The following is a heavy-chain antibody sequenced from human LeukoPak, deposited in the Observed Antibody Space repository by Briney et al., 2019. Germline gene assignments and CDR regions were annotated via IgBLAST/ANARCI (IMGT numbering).Heavy chain of an antibody. V-gene: IGHV1-8*01. CDR2: MSPNSGNT. D-gene: IGHD7-27*01. CDR1: GYTFTSYD. CDR3: TRGPPNWGYDY. Sequence: ASVKVSCKASGYTFTSYDINWVRQATGQGLEWMGWMSPNSGNTGYAQKFQGRVTMTRSTSMSTAYMELSSLKSEDTAVYYCTRGPPNWGYDYWGQGTLVTVSS. J-gene: IGHJ4*02.